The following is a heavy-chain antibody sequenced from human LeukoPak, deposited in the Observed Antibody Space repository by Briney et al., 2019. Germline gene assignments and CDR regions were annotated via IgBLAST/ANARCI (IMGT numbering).Heavy chain of an antibody. CDR2: ISSSSSTI. J-gene: IGHJ4*02. CDR1: GFTFSSYS. D-gene: IGHD1-26*01. V-gene: IGHV3-48*01. CDR3: AREYAGSYYY. Sequence: GGSLRLSCAASGFTFSSYSMNWVRQAPGRGLEWASYISSSSSTIYYADSVKGRFTISRDNAKNSLYLQMNSLRAEDTAVYYCAREYAGSYYYWGQGTLVTVSS.